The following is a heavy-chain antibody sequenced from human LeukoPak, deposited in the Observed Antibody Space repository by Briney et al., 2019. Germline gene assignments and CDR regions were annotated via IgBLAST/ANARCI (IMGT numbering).Heavy chain of an antibody. D-gene: IGHD2-2*01. Sequence: ASVKVSCKASGGTFSSYTISWVRQAPGQGLEWMGRIIPILGIANYAQKFQGRVTITADKSTSTAYMELSSLRSEDTAVYYCARTAGAVVWYYYMDVWGKGTTVTVSS. CDR2: IIPILGIA. J-gene: IGHJ6*03. V-gene: IGHV1-69*02. CDR1: GGTFSSYT. CDR3: ARTAGAVVWYYYMDV.